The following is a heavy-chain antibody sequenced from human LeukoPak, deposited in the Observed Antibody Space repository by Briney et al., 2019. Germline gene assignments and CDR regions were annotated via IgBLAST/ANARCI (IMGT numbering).Heavy chain of an antibody. J-gene: IGHJ6*03. Sequence: SETLSLTCTVSSDSISSYYWSWIRQPPGKGLEWIGYIYHSGSTNYNPSLKSRVTISVDTSKNQFSLKLSSVTATDTAVYYCARGYCSSTSCYYYYYYYMDVWGKGTTVTVSS. D-gene: IGHD2-2*01. V-gene: IGHV4-59*08. CDR2: IYHSGST. CDR3: ARGYCSSTSCYYYYYYYMDV. CDR1: SDSISSYY.